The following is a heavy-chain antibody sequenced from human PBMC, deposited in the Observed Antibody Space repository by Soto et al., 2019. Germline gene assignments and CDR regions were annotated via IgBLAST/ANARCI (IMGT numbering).Heavy chain of an antibody. Sequence: QVQLVQSGAEVKKPGSSVQVSCRASGDSFNNYAVSWVRQASGQGLEWMGGITPIFGTTNYARKLQGRVTITADTPTSTAYMQLSSLSSEETAVYSCARVSRDGYNWGYFDYWGKGTLVTVS. CDR2: ITPIFGTT. CDR1: GDSFNNYA. J-gene: IGHJ4*02. V-gene: IGHV1-69*06. D-gene: IGHD5-12*01. CDR3: ARVSRDGYNWGYFDY.